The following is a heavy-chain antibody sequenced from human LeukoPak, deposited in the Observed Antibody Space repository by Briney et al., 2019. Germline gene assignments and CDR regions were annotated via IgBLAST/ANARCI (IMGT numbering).Heavy chain of an antibody. J-gene: IGHJ4*02. V-gene: IGHV3-23*01. CDR3: ANSYYDSSGSDPSFDY. CDR2: ISGSGGST. D-gene: IGHD3-22*01. Sequence: PGGSLRLSCAASGFTFGSYGMSWVRQAPGKGLEWASAISGSGGSTYYADSVKGRFTISRDNSKNTLYLQMNSLRAEDTAVYYCANSYYDSSGSDPSFDYWGQGTLVTVSS. CDR1: GFTFGSYG.